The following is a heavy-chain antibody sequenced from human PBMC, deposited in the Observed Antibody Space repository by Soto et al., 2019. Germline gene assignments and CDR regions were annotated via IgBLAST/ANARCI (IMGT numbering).Heavy chain of an antibody. V-gene: IGHV3-30*03. CDR2: ITSAGSNI. CDR3: SSHGDFVY. CDR1: GFAFSNFG. J-gene: IGHJ4*02. Sequence: QVQLVESGGGVVQPGRSLRLSCKASGFAFSNFGMHWVRQTPGKGLEWVAIITSAGSNIYYGDSVKGRFTISRDDSKSTLYLEMNALRPEDTAVYYCSSHGDFVYWGQGTLVTVSS.